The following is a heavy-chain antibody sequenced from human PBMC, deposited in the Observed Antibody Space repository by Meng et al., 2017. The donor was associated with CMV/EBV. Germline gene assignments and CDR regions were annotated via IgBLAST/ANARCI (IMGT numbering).Heavy chain of an antibody. V-gene: IGHV4-34*01. D-gene: IGHD2-2*01. CDR1: GSFSGYY. CDR3: ASLNYCSSTSCSRRFDY. J-gene: IGHJ4*02. CDR2: INHSGST. Sequence: GSFSGYYWSWIRQPPGKGLEWIGEINHSGSTNYNPSLKSRVTISVDTSKNQFSLKLSSVTAADTAVYYCASLNYCSSTSCSRRFDYWGQGTPVTVSS.